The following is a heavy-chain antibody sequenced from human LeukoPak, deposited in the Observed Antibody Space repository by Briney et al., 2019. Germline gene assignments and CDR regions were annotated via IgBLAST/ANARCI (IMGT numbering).Heavy chain of an antibody. D-gene: IGHD3-10*01. CDR3: TTDYGSGSYRYFNY. V-gene: IGHV3-15*01. Sequence: PGGSLRLSCAASGFTFSNAWMSWVRQTPGKGLEWVGLIKSKTDGGTTDYVAPVKGRFTISRDDSKNTLYLQMNSLKSEDTAVYYCTTDYGSGSYRYFNYWGQGTLVTVSS. CDR1: GFTFSNAW. J-gene: IGHJ4*02. CDR2: IKSKTDGGTT.